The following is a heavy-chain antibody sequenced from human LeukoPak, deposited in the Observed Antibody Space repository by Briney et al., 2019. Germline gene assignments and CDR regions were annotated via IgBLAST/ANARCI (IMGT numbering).Heavy chain of an antibody. Sequence: PGRSLRLSCAASGFTFSSYGMHWVRQAPGKGLESVAVISYDGSNKYYADSVKGRFTISRDNSKNTLYLQMNSLRAEDTAVYYCAKDLITTTRQVWGQGTLVTVSS. D-gene: IGHD3-3*01. V-gene: IGHV3-30*18. CDR2: ISYDGSNK. CDR1: GFTFSSYG. J-gene: IGHJ4*02. CDR3: AKDLITTTRQV.